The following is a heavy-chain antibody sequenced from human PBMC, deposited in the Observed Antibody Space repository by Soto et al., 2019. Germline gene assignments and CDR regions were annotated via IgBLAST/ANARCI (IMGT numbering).Heavy chain of an antibody. V-gene: IGHV4-39*01. CDR1: GGSISSSSYY. J-gene: IGHJ6*03. CDR3: ASEIVVVPAAIGLGYMDV. CDR2: IYYSGST. Sequence: SETLSLTCTVSGGSISSSSYYWGWIRQPPGKGLEWIGSIYYSGSTYYNPSLKSRVTISVDTSKNQFSLKLSSVTAADTAVYYCASEIVVVPAAIGLGYMDVWGKGTTVTVSS. D-gene: IGHD2-2*01.